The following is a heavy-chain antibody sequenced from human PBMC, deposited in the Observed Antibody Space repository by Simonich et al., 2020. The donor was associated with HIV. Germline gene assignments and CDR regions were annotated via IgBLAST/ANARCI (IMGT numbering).Heavy chain of an antibody. Sequence: QVQLQQWGAGLLKPWETLSLTCAVYGGSFSGYYWSWIRQPPGKGLEWIGEINHTGSTNYKQSLKSRVTLSIDTSKTQFSLKLSSVTAADTAVYYCARHGEYSYGPYFDYWGQGTLVTVSS. D-gene: IGHD5-18*01. CDR3: ARHGEYSYGPYFDY. V-gene: IGHV4-34*01. CDR2: INHTGST. CDR1: GGSFSGYY. J-gene: IGHJ4*02.